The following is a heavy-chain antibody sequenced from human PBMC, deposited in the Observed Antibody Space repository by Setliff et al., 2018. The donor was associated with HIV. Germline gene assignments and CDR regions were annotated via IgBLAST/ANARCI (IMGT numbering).Heavy chain of an antibody. CDR2: IYHSGST. D-gene: IGHD5-18*01. V-gene: IGHV4-4*02. Sequence: PSETLSLTCAVSGGSISSSNWWSWVRQPPGKGLEWIGEIYHSGSTNHNPSLKSRVTISVDKSKNQFSLKLSSVTAADTAVYYCARDGGCSYGIGGITYYFDYWGQGTLVTVSS. CDR1: GGSISSSNW. J-gene: IGHJ4*02. CDR3: ARDGGCSYGIGGITYYFDY.